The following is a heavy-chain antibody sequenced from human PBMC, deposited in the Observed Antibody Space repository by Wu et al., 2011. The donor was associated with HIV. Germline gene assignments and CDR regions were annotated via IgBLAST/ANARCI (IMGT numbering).Heavy chain of an antibody. Sequence: QVQLVQSGAEVKKPGASVKVSCRASGYTFTGYYMHWVRQAPGQGLEWMGWINPNSGDTNYAQKFQGRVTMTRDTSISTAYMELSRLRSEDTAVYYCARGPFDNSGYYSFYWGQGTLVTVSS. CDR1: GYTFTGYY. CDR3: ARGPFDNSGYYSFY. V-gene: IGHV1-2*02. D-gene: IGHD3-22*01. CDR2: INPNSGDT. J-gene: IGHJ4*02.